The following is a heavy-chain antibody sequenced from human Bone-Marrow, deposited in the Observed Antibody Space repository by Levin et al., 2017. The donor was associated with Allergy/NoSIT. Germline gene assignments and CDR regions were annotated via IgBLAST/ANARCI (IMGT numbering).Heavy chain of an antibody. CDR1: GYIFSDYY. CDR2: INPISGET. CDR3: ARALAEDYFES. J-gene: IGHJ4*01. Sequence: SGESLKISCRASGYIFSDYYLHWVRQAPGQGLEWMGWINPISGETKYAQKFQAWVTMTRDTSISTAYMEMVRLRSDDTAVYFCARALAEDYFESWGQGTLVTVSS. V-gene: IGHV1-2*04. D-gene: IGHD3-10*01.